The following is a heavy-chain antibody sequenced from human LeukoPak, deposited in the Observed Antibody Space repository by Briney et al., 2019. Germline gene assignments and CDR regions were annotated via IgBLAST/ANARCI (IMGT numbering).Heavy chain of an antibody. D-gene: IGHD6-13*01. CDR1: GDSVRSYY. CDR3: VRDSRYGSGWFEDGLDF. CDR2: INNRGST. V-gene: IGHV4-59*02. Sequence: SETLSLTCTVSGDSVRSYYWSWIRQPPGQGLEWLGHINNRGSTNYNPSLQGRVTISIDTSKNQFSLKVNSVTAADTAVYYCVRDSRYGSGWFEDGLDFWGQGTTVTVSS. J-gene: IGHJ6*02.